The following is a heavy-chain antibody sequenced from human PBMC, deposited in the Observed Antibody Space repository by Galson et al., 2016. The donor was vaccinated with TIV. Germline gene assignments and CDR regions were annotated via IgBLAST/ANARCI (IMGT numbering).Heavy chain of an antibody. D-gene: IGHD3-22*01. CDR3: TTYYYDSNDYFYFAY. V-gene: IGHV3-73*01. Sequence: SLRLFCAASGFTFSGSAMHWVRQAPGKGLEWVGRIRSKGNNYATVFAASVKGRFTISRDDSKNTAYLQMNGLKAEDTAVYYCTTYYYDSNDYFYFAYWGQGTLVTVAS. CDR2: IRSKGNNYAT. CDR1: GFTFSGSA. J-gene: IGHJ4*02.